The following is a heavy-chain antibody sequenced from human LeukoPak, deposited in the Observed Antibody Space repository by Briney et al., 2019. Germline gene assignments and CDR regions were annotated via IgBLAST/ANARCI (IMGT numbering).Heavy chain of an antibody. CDR1: GSSFTNYW. CDR3: ARQSNLDYSNSAGYFDY. V-gene: IGHV5-51*01. CDR2: IYTGASNT. J-gene: IGHJ4*02. D-gene: IGHD4-11*01. Sequence: PGESLKISCKGSGSSFTNYWSVWVRQMPGKGLEWMGIIYTGASNTLYNPSFQGQVTVSADKSVTTAYLQWSSLKASDTALYFCARQSNLDYSNSAGYFDYWGQGTLVTVSS.